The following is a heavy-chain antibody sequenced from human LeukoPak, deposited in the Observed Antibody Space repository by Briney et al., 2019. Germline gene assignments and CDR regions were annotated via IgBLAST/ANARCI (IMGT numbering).Heavy chain of an antibody. CDR2: IRSKANSYAT. Sequence: GGCLRLSCAASGFTVSGSAMHWVRQASGKGLEWVGGIRSKANSYATAYAASVKGRFTISRDDSKNTAYLQMNSLKTEDTAVYYCTRGPYCSGGSCYSVDYWGQGTLVTVSS. J-gene: IGHJ4*02. CDR1: GFTVSGSA. CDR3: TRGPYCSGGSCYSVDY. D-gene: IGHD2-15*01. V-gene: IGHV3-73*01.